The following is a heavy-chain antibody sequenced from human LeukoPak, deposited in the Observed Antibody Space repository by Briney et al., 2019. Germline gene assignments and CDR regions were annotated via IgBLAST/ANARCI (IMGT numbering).Heavy chain of an antibody. CDR2: IYYSGST. Sequence: PSETLSLTCIVSGGSISSYYWNWIRQPPGKGLEWIGYIYYSGSTNYNPSLKSRVTISVDTSKNQFSLKLSSVTAADTAVYYRARHTSYGHFDYWGQGTLVTISS. D-gene: IGHD3-10*01. V-gene: IGHV4-59*08. CDR1: GGSISSYY. CDR3: ARHTSYGHFDY. J-gene: IGHJ4*02.